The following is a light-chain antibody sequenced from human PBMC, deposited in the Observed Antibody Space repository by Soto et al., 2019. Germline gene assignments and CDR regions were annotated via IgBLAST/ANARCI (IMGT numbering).Light chain of an antibody. CDR2: NVS. CDR3: SSFTDRTTVL. Sequence: QSVLTQPASVSGSPGQSITISCTGTSSDVGAYNYVSWYQQHPGKAPKLIIYNVSNRPSGVSNSFSGSKSANTASLTIFGLQDEDEADYYCSSFTDRTTVLFGGGTQLTVL. V-gene: IGLV2-14*01. CDR1: SSDVGAYNY. J-gene: IGLJ2*01.